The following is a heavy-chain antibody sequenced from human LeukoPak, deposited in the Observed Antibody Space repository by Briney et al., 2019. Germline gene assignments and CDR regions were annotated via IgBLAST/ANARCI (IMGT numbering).Heavy chain of an antibody. V-gene: IGHV3-23*01. D-gene: IGHD6-13*01. CDR3: VKGRSSWYVGNWFDP. J-gene: IGHJ5*02. CDR1: GFTFSSYT. Sequence: GSLRLSCAASGFTFSSYTLNWVRQAPGKGLEWVSAISGSGGSTYYADSVKGRFTISRDNSKNTLYLQMNSLRAEDTAVYYCVKGRSSWYVGNWFDPWGQGTLVTVSS. CDR2: ISGSGGST.